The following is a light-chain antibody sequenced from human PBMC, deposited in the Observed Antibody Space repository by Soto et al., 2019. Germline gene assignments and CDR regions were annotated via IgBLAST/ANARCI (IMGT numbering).Light chain of an antibody. V-gene: IGKV3-11*01. CDR2: DAS. CDR3: HQHGNWPLT. CDR1: QSVSIY. J-gene: IGKJ4*01. Sequence: EIVLTQSPATLSLSPGERATLSCRASQSVSIYLAWYQQKPGQAPRLLIYDASNRATAIPARFSGSGSGTDFTLTISSLVPEDSAVDDCHQHGNWPLTFGGGTKVEIK.